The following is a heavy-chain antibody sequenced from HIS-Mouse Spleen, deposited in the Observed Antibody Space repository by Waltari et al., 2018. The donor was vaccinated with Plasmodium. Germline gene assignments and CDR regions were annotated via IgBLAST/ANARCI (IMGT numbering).Heavy chain of an antibody. D-gene: IGHD2-15*01. CDR1: VFPFNSYA. CDR2: ISYDGSNK. V-gene: IGHV3-30-3*01. Sequence: QVQLVESGGGVVQPGRSLRLSCAACVFPFNSYAMHWVRQAPGKGLEWVAVISYDGSNKYYADSVKGRFTISRDNSKNTLYLQMNSLRAEDTAVYYCARDRRLAFDYWGQGTLVTVSS. CDR3: ARDRRLAFDY. J-gene: IGHJ4*02.